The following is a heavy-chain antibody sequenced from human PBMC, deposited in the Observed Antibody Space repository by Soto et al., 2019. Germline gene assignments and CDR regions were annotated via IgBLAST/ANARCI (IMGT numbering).Heavy chain of an antibody. J-gene: IGHJ4*02. CDR3: ASGGAYCGGDCYSSLNY. CDR1: GLSFSDYY. V-gene: IGHV3-11*04. Sequence: PGGSLRLSCAASGLSFSDYYMSWIRQAPGKGLEWIAYITSSSSTIYYADSVKGRFTISRDNSKNTLYLQMNSLRAEDTAVYYCASGGAYCGGDCYSSLNYWGQGTLVTVSS. D-gene: IGHD2-21*02. CDR2: ITSSSSTI.